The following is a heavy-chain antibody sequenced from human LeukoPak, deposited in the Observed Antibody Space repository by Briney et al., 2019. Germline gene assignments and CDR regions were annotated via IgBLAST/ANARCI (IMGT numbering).Heavy chain of an antibody. J-gene: IGHJ4*02. Sequence: GGSLRLSCVASRFTFNTYTMNWVRQAPGKGLEWVSSISSSSSYIYYADSVKGRFTISRDNAKNSLYLQMNSLRAEDTAVYNCARARSRYGSGSYNFDYWGQGTLVTVSS. CDR3: ARARSRYGSGSYNFDY. V-gene: IGHV3-21*01. D-gene: IGHD3-10*01. CDR2: ISSSSSYI. CDR1: RFTFNTYT.